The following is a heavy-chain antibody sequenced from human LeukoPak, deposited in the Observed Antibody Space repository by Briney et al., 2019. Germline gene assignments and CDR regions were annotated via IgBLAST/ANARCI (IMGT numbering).Heavy chain of an antibody. D-gene: IGHD6-13*01. CDR3: ARDTIAAAGTRSYSYYGMGL. J-gene: IGHJ6*02. V-gene: IGHV3-23*01. CDR1: GFTFNSYA. CDR2: ISPSGTDT. Sequence: GGSLRLSCAASGFTFNSYAMSWVRQAPGKGLEWVSAISPSGTDTYYADSVKGRFTISRDNSKNTLYLQMNSLRAEDTAVYYCARDTIAAAGTRSYSYYGMGLGGQGTRVTVSS.